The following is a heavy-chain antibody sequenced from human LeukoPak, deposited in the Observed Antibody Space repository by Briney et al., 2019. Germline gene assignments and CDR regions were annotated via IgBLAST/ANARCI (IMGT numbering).Heavy chain of an antibody. J-gene: IGHJ3*02. CDR1: GFTFSTYA. CDR3: ARGGSSWDFAFDI. Sequence: PGGSLRLSCAASGFTFSTYAMHWVRQAPGKGLEWVAVIPYDGSNKYYADSVKGRFTISRENSKNRLYLQMNSLRTEDTAMYYCARGGSSWDFAFDIWGQGTMVTVSS. D-gene: IGHD6-13*01. V-gene: IGHV3-30*04. CDR2: IPYDGSNK.